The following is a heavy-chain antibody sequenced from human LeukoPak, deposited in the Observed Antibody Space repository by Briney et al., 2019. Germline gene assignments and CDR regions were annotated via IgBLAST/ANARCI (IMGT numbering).Heavy chain of an antibody. Sequence: GGSLRLSCAASGFIFSSCAMNWVRQAPGKGLEWVSAISGSGSRTLYADSVKGRFTISRDNSKNTLHLQMNSLIAEDTAVYYCAKADCSDIGCYVKDYWGQGTLVTVSS. V-gene: IGHV3-23*01. CDR1: GFIFSSCA. CDR2: ISGSGSRT. D-gene: IGHD2-2*01. CDR3: AKADCSDIGCYVKDY. J-gene: IGHJ4*02.